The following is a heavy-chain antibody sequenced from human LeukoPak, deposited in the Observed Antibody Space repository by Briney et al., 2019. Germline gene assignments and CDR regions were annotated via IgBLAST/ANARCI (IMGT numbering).Heavy chain of an antibody. J-gene: IGHJ6*04. Sequence: PGGSLRLSCAASGFTVSSNCMSWVRQAPGKGLEWVSVIYSGGSTYYADSVKGRFTISRDNSKNTLYLQMNSLRAEDTAVYYCARLAIFGVDLVDVWGKGTTVTVSS. CDR1: GFTVSSNC. D-gene: IGHD3-3*01. CDR3: ARLAIFGVDLVDV. V-gene: IGHV3-53*01. CDR2: IYSGGST.